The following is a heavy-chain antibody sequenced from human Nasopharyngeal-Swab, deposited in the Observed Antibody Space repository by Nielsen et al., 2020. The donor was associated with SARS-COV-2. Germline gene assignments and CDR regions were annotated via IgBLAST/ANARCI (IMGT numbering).Heavy chain of an antibody. CDR3: ARQGYSYGRRYYYYYMDV. D-gene: IGHD5-18*01. J-gene: IGHJ6*03. Sequence: GESLKISCKGSGYSFTSYWIGWVRQMPGKGLEWMGIIYPGDSDTRYSPSFQGQVTISADKSISTVYLQWSSLKASDTAMYYCARQGYSYGRRYYYYYMDVWGKGTTVTVSS. V-gene: IGHV5-51*01. CDR1: GYSFTSYW. CDR2: IYPGDSDT.